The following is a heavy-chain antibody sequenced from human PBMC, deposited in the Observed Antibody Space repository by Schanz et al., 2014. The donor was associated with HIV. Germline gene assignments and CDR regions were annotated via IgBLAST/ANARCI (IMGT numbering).Heavy chain of an antibody. CDR2: MSYDGSNK. J-gene: IGHJ6*02. CDR3: ARVANWDYYGMDV. Sequence: QVQLVESGGGVVQPGRSLRLSCVASGFTFGSYGMHWARQTPDKGLEWLGVMSYDGSNKHYADSVKGRFTISRDNSKNTLYLQLNSLRAEDTAVYYCARVANWDYYGMDVWGRGTTVTVSS. D-gene: IGHD3-16*01. CDR1: GFTFGSYG. V-gene: IGHV3-30*03.